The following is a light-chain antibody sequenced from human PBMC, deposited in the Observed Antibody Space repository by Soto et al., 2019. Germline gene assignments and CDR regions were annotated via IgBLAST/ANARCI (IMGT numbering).Light chain of an antibody. J-gene: IGLJ2*01. CDR2: GNN. CDR1: SSNIGAGYD. CDR3: QSYDSSLSGSV. Sequence: QSVLTQPPSVSGAPGQRVTISCTGSSSNIGAGYDVHWYQQYPGTGPKLLIYGNNNRPSGVPDRFSGSKSGTSASLAITGLQGADEADYYCQSYDSSLSGSVFGGGTKVTVL. V-gene: IGLV1-40*01.